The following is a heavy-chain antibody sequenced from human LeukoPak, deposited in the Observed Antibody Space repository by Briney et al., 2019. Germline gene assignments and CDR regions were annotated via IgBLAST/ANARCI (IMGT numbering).Heavy chain of an antibody. D-gene: IGHD2-2*02. Sequence: GGSLRLSCAASGFMFNGYSMTWVRQAPGKGLEWVSYINGGSDYIFYTDSVKGRFTISRDNAKKSLYLQMNSLRAEDTAVYYCARAHCSSTSCYTSYFDYWGQGTLVTVSS. CDR1: GFMFNGYS. CDR2: INGGSDYI. CDR3: ARAHCSSTSCYTSYFDY. V-gene: IGHV3-21*01. J-gene: IGHJ4*02.